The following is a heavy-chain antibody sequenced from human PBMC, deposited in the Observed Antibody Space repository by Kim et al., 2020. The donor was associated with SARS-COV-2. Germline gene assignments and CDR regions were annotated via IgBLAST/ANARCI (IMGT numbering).Heavy chain of an antibody. CDR3: ARGVGRYSSSSGEGSY. J-gene: IGHJ4*02. V-gene: IGHV4-34*01. CDR2: INHSGST. Sequence: SETLSLTCAVYGGSFSGYYWSWIRQPPGKGLEWIGEINHSGSTNYNPSLKSRVTISVDTSKNQFSLKLSSVTAADTAVYYCARGVGRYSSSSGEGSYWGQGTLVTVSS. D-gene: IGHD6-6*01. CDR1: GGSFSGYY.